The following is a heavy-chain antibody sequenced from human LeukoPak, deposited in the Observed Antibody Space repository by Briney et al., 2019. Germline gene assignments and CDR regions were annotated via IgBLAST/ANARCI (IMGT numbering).Heavy chain of an antibody. CDR3: ARGMFSRAGYHWYYYMDV. J-gene: IGHJ6*03. D-gene: IGHD3-22*01. CDR2: ISSSSYI. Sequence: PGGSLRLSCAASGFTFSSYSMNWVRQAPGKGLEWVSSISSSSYIYYADSVKGRFTISRDNAKNSLYLQMNSLRGEDSAVYYCARGMFSRAGYHWYYYMDVWDKGATVTVSS. CDR1: GFTFSSYS. V-gene: IGHV3-21*01.